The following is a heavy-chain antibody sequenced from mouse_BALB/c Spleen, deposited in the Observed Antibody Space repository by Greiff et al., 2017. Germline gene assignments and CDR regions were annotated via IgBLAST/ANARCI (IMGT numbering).Heavy chain of an antibody. D-gene: IGHD2-12*01. V-gene: IGHV3-6*02. CDR1: GYSITSGYY. J-gene: IGHJ2*01. CDR3: ARYYN. Sequence: EVKLVESGPGLVKPSQSLSLTCSVTGYSITSGYYWNWIRQFPGNKLEWMGYISYDGSNNYNPSLKNRISITRDTSKNQFFLKLNSVTTEDTATYYCARYYNWGQGTTLTVSS. CDR2: ISYDGSN.